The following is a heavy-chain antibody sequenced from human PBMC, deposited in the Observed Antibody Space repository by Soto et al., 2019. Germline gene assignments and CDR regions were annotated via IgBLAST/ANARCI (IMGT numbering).Heavy chain of an antibody. CDR3: AKELGRTYYYDSRPLDY. J-gene: IGHJ4*02. D-gene: IGHD3-22*01. CDR2: ISYDGSNK. V-gene: IGHV3-30*18. CDR1: GFTFSSYG. Sequence: LRLSFAASGFTFSSYGMHWVRQAPGKGLEWVAVISYDGSNKYYADSVKGRFTISRDNSKNTLYLQMNSLRAEDTAVYYCAKELGRTYYYDSRPLDYWGQGTLVTVSS.